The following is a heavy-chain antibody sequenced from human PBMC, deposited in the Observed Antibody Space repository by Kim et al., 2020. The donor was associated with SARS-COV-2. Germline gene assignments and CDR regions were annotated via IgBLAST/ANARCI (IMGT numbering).Heavy chain of an antibody. Sequence: GGSLRLSCAASGFTFSSYDMYWVRQAPGKGLGWVALISYDGDKKYYTDSVKGRFTISRDNSKNTLYLEMNGLRPEDTAIYFCARPDYGAEFFQLWGQGTLVTVSS. D-gene: IGHD4-17*01. J-gene: IGHJ1*01. CDR3: ARPDYGAEFFQL. CDR1: GFTFSSYD. CDR2: ISYDGDKK. V-gene: IGHV3-30*04.